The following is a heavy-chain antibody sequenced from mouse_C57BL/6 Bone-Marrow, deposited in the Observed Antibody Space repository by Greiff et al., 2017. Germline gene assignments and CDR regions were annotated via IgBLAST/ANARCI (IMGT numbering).Heavy chain of an antibody. Sequence: VQLPESGAELVKPGASVKMSCKASGYTFTTYPIEWMKQNHGKSLEWIGNFHPYNDDTKYNEKFKGKATLTVEKSSSTVYLELSRLTSDDSAVYYCARGGNYGGYYFDYWGQGTTLTGSS. D-gene: IGHD2-1*01. CDR2: FHPYNDDT. V-gene: IGHV1-47*01. CDR1: GYTFTTYP. CDR3: ARGGNYGGYYFDY. J-gene: IGHJ2*01.